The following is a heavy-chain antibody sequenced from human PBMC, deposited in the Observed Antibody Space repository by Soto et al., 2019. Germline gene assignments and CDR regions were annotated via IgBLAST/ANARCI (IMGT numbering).Heavy chain of an antibody. CDR2: IRSKPNNYAT. CDR1: GFTFSGSD. D-gene: IGHD3-3*01. CDR3: SRQASDFWSGKPQYYMDV. V-gene: IGHV3-73*01. Sequence: EVQLVESGGGLVQPGGSLKLSCAASGFTFSGSDMHWVRQASGKGLEWVGRIRSKPNNYATAYGASVKGRFTISRDDSKNTAYLQMNSLNTEDTAVYYCSRQASDFWSGKPQYYMDVWGKGTTVTVSS. J-gene: IGHJ6*03.